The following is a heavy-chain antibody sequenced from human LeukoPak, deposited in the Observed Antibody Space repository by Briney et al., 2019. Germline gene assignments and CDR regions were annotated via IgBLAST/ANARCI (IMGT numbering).Heavy chain of an antibody. CDR3: ARVRDDYGDYRYDY. CDR2: ISAYNGNT. Sequence: ASVKVSCKASGYTFTSYGISWVRQAPGQGLVWMGWISAYNGNTNYAQKLQGRVTMTTDTSTSTAYMELRSLRSDDTAVYYCARVRDDYGDYRYDYWGQGTLVTVSS. V-gene: IGHV1-18*01. J-gene: IGHJ4*02. CDR1: GYTFTSYG. D-gene: IGHD4-17*01.